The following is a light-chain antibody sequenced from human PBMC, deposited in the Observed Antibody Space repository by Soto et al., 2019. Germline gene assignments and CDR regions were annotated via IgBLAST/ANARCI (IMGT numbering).Light chain of an antibody. CDR3: QQYVRSSCT. V-gene: IGKV3-20*01. J-gene: IGKJ1*01. CDR2: GAP. Sequence: ESVLTQSPGTLSLSPGERATLSCRASQSVSSSYLAWYQQKHGQAPRLRLYGAPSRATGINDRCSGSGSGTNFTITISRLESESFAVDYCQQYVRSSCTVGQGTKVEI. CDR1: QSVSSSY.